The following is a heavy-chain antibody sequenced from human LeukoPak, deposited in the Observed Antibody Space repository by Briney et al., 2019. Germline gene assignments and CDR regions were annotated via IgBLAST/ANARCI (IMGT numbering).Heavy chain of an antibody. CDR3: ASVSSSWHNYYYYGMDV. Sequence: PGGSLRLSCAASGFTFSSYWMSWVRQAPGKGLEWVANIKQDGSEKYYVDSVKGRFTISRDNAKNSLYLQMNSLRAEDTAVYYCASVSSSWHNYYYYGMDVRGQGTTVTVSS. V-gene: IGHV3-7*01. CDR2: IKQDGSEK. CDR1: GFTFSSYW. D-gene: IGHD6-13*01. J-gene: IGHJ6*02.